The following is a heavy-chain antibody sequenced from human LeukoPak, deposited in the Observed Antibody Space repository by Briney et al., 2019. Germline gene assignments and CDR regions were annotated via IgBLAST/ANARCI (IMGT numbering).Heavy chain of an antibody. Sequence: GGSLRLSCAASGFTFSSYEMNWVRQAPGKGLEWVSYISSSGGTIYYADSVKGRFTISRDNAKNSLYLQMNSLRAEDTAVYYCARDGSSVAGSILSFDYWGQGALVTVSS. CDR1: GFTFSSYE. CDR3: ARDGSSVAGSILSFDY. CDR2: ISSSGGTI. D-gene: IGHD6-19*01. V-gene: IGHV3-48*03. J-gene: IGHJ4*02.